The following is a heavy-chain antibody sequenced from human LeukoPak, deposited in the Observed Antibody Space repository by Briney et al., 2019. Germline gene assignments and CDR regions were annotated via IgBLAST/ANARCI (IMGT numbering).Heavy chain of an antibody. V-gene: IGHV4-59*08. D-gene: IGHD5-12*01. CDR3: VRFTFDIVASNWYFDL. CDR1: GGSITNYY. Sequence: SETLSLTCTVSGGSITNYYWSWIRQPPGKGLEWVGHIYYSGTTTYNPSLESRVTISVDTSENQFSLKLTSVTAADTAVYYCVRFTFDIVASNWYFDLWGRGTLVTVSS. CDR2: IYYSGTT. J-gene: IGHJ2*01.